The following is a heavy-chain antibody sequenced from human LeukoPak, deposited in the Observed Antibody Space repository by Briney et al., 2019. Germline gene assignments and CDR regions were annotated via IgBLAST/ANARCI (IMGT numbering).Heavy chain of an antibody. J-gene: IGHJ3*02. CDR2: IRSTGSII. D-gene: IGHD4-23*01. V-gene: IGHV3-48*03. CDR1: GFTFSSYE. CDR3: ARVNDYGGNDDAFDI. Sequence: GGSLRLACVASGFTFSSYEMNWVRQAPGKGLEWVSYIRSTGSIIFYADSVKGRFTISRDNAKNSLYLQMNSLRAEDTALYYCARVNDYGGNDDAFDIWGQGTMVTVSS.